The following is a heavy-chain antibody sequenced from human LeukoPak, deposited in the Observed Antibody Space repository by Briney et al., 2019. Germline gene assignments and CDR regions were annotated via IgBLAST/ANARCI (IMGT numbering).Heavy chain of an antibody. J-gene: IGHJ6*03. Sequence: GGSLRLSCAASGFTFSSYWMSWVRQAPGKGLEWVANIKQDGSEKYYVDSVKGRFTISRDNAKNSLYLQMNSLRAEDTAVYYCVRSGPGLDYYYYYMDVWGKGTTVTVSS. CDR2: IKQDGSEK. CDR3: VRSGPGLDYYYYYMDV. D-gene: IGHD4-17*01. V-gene: IGHV3-7*01. CDR1: GFTFSSYW.